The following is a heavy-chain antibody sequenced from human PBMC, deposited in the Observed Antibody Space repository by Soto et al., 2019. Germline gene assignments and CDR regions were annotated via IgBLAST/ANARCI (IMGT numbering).Heavy chain of an antibody. J-gene: IGHJ6*02. CDR3: AGITIFSYGMDV. Sequence: SETLSLTCAVYGGSFSGYYWSWIRQPPGKGLEWIGEINHSGSTNYNPSLKSRVTISVDTSKNQFSLKLSSVTAADTAVYYCAGITIFSYGMDVWGQGTTVTVSS. CDR1: GGSFSGYY. CDR2: INHSGST. D-gene: IGHD3-9*01. V-gene: IGHV4-34*01.